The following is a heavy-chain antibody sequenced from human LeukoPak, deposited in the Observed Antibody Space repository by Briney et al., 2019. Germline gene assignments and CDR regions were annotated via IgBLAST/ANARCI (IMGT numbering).Heavy chain of an antibody. J-gene: IGHJ4*02. CDR1: GGSISSSSYY. D-gene: IGHD2-21*01. CDR3: ARAYCGGDCYNPFDY. CDR2: IYTSGST. Sequence: SETLSLTCTVSGGSISSSSYYWGWIRQPAGKGLEWIGRIYTSGSTNYNPSLKSRVTISVDTSKNQFSLKLSSVTAADTAVYYCARAYCGGDCYNPFDYWGQGTLVTVSS. V-gene: IGHV4-61*02.